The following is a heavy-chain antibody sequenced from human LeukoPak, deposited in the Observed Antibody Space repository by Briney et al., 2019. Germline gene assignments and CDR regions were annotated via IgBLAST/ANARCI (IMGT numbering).Heavy chain of an antibody. CDR2: MYLSGTT. J-gene: IGHJ4*02. CDR3: AGLVGRYSSGLYYYYFDY. V-gene: IGHV4-4*02. Sequence: PGGSLRLSCAASEFTFNNYALSWVRQPPGKGLEWIGEMYLSGTTHSNPSVKSRVTISIDKSKNQFFLNLSSVTAADTAVYYCAGLVGRYSSGLYYYYFDYWGQGTLVTVSS. CDR1: EFTFNNYAL. D-gene: IGHD3-22*01.